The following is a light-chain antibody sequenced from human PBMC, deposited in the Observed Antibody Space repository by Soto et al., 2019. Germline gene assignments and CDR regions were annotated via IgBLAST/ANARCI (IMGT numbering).Light chain of an antibody. CDR2: GNS. CDR3: QSYDSSLSGVV. CDR1: SSNIGAGFD. J-gene: IGLJ2*01. Sequence: QSVLTQPPSVSGAPGQRVTISCTGSSSNIGAGFDVYWYRHLPGSAPKLLIFGNSNRPSGVPDRFSGSKSGASASLAITGLQPEDEGDCYCQSYDSSLSGVVFGGGTKLTVL. V-gene: IGLV1-40*01.